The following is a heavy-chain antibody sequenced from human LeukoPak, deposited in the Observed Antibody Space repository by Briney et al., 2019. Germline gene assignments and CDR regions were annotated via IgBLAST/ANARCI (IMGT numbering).Heavy chain of an antibody. Sequence: GGSLRLSCAASGFTFSSYGMHWVRQAPGKGLEWVAFIRYDGSNKYYADSVKGRFTISRDNSKNTLYLQMNSLRAEDTAVYYCARDPPGSPYGSGSYLDYWGQGTLVTVSS. J-gene: IGHJ4*02. CDR2: IRYDGSNK. V-gene: IGHV3-30*02. CDR3: ARDPPGSPYGSGSYLDY. CDR1: GFTFSSYG. D-gene: IGHD3-10*01.